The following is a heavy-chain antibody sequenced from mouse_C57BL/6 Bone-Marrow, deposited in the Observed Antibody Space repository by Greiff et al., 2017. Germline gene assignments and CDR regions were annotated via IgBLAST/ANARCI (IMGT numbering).Heavy chain of an antibody. Sequence: QVQLQQPGAELVRPGSSVKLSCKASGYTFTSYWMHWVKQRPIPGLEWIGNIDPSDSETHYNQKFKDKATLTVDKSSSTAYMQLSSLTSEDSAVYYSARWEYSNYEREMDYWGQGTSFTVSS. J-gene: IGHJ4*01. D-gene: IGHD2-5*01. V-gene: IGHV1-52*01. CDR1: GYTFTSYW. CDR3: ARWEYSNYEREMDY. CDR2: IDPSDSET.